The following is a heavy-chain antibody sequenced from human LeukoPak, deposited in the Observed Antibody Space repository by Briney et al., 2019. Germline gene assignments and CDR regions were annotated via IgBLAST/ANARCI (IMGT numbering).Heavy chain of an antibody. V-gene: IGHV3-30-3*01. CDR1: GFTFSSYA. D-gene: IGHD2-15*01. J-gene: IGHJ6*01. CDR3: ARDLPGVVPPYSSSGMDV. CDR2: ISYDGSNK. Sequence: GGSLRLSCAASGFTFSSYAMHWVRQAPGKGLEWVAVISYDGSNKYYADSVKGRFTISRDNSKNTLYLQMNSLRAEDTAVYYCARDLPGVVPPYSSSGMDVWGKGPRSPSPQ.